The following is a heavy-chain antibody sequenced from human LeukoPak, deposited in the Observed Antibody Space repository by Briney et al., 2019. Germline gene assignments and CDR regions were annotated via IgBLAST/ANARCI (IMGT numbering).Heavy chain of an antibody. Sequence: GGSLRLSCAASGFTLSNYGMHWVRQAPGKGLVWVSRINADGSSASYADSVKGRFTISRDNAKNTLYLQMNSLRAEDTAMYYCARDYGRSRDYGMDVWGQGTTVTVSS. CDR2: INADGSSA. D-gene: IGHD3-10*01. CDR1: GFTLSNYG. V-gene: IGHV3-74*01. J-gene: IGHJ6*02. CDR3: ARDYGRSRDYGMDV.